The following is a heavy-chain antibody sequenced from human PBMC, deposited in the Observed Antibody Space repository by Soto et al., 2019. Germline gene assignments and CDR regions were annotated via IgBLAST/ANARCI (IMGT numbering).Heavy chain of an antibody. CDR3: AREGSGSYWYYFDY. D-gene: IGHD3-10*01. J-gene: IGHJ4*02. V-gene: IGHV6-1*01. CDR2: TYYRSKWYN. Sequence: SRTQICAMSWGEVCRNRASPNRLKQSPSRGLEWLGRTYYRSKWYNDYAVSVKSRITINPDTSKNQFSLQLNSVTPEDTAVYYCAREGSGSYWYYFDYWGQGTLVTVSS. CDR1: WGEVCRNRAS.